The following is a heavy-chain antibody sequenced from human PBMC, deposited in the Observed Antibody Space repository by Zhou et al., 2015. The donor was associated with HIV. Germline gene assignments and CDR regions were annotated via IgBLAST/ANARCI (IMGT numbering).Heavy chain of an antibody. J-gene: IGHJ3*02. V-gene: IGHV1-8*01. Sequence: QVQLVQSGAEVKKPGASVKVSCKASGYTFTSYDINWVRQATGQGLEWMGWMNPNSGNTGYAQKFQGRVTMTRNTSISTAYMELSSLRSEDTAVYYCARGNRIVGASSRYWVDIWGQGTMVTVSS. CDR1: GYTFTSYD. CDR3: ARGNRIVGASSRYWVDI. D-gene: IGHD1-26*01. CDR2: MNPNSGNT.